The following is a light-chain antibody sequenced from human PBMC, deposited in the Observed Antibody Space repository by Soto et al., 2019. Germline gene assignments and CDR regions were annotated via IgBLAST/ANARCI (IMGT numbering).Light chain of an antibody. CDR1: QGINNY. J-gene: IGKJ1*01. CDR2: AAS. Sequence: DIQMSQSPSSLSAFVGDGVTITCRASQGINNYLAWYQQKPGKVPKLLIYAASTLQSGVPSRFSGSRSGTDFTLPIISLQPEDVATSYCQKYNSAPWTFGQGTKVDIK. V-gene: IGKV1-27*01. CDR3: QKYNSAPWT.